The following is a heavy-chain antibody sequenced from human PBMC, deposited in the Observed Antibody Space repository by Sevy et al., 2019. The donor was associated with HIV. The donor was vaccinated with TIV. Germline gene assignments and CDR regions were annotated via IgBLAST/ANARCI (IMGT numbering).Heavy chain of an antibody. V-gene: IGHV1-69*13. D-gene: IGHD3-10*01. CDR2: IIPIFGTA. CDR1: GGTFSSYA. Sequence: ASVKVSCKASGGTFSSYAISWVRQAPGQGLEWMGGIIPIFGTANYAKKFQGRVTITADESTSTAYMELSSLRSEDTAVYYCARDLYYYGSGSYSRRYYYYGMDVWGQGTTVTVSS. CDR3: ARDLYYYGSGSYSRRYYYYGMDV. J-gene: IGHJ6*02.